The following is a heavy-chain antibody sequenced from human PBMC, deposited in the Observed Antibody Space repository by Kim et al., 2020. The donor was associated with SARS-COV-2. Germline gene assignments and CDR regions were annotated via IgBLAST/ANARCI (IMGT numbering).Heavy chain of an antibody. Sequence: STIYYADSVKGRFTISRDNAKNSLYLQMNSLRAEDTAVYYCARGTVTNDYWGQGTLVTVSS. CDR2: STI. J-gene: IGHJ4*02. D-gene: IGHD4-17*01. V-gene: IGHV3-48*04. CDR3: ARGTVTNDY.